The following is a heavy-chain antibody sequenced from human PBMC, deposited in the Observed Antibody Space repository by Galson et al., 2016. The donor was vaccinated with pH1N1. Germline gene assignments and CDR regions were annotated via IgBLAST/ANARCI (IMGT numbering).Heavy chain of an antibody. CDR2: MNPNNGNA. V-gene: IGHV1-8*01. CDR3: ARGPVYWYFDL. CDR1: GYTLTSYD. J-gene: IGHJ2*01. Sequence: SVKVYCKASGYTLTSYDINWVRQATGQGLEGMGWMNPNNGNADYAPKFQGRVTLTRNASINTAYMELSSLTSEDTAVYYCARGPVYWYFDLWGRGTPVIVSS.